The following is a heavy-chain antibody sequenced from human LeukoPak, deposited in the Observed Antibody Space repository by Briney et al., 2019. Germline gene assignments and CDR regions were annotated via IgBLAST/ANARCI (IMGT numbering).Heavy chain of an antibody. D-gene: IGHD1-14*01. J-gene: IGHJ6*02. Sequence: SETLSLTCTVSGGSISSYYWSWIRQPPGKGLEWIGYIHYSGSTNYNPSLKSRVTISVDTSKNQFSLKLSSATAADTAVYYCASRSGTGYYYYGMDVWGQGTTVTVSS. CDR3: ASRSGTGYYYYGMDV. CDR2: IHYSGST. CDR1: GGSISSYY. V-gene: IGHV4-59*01.